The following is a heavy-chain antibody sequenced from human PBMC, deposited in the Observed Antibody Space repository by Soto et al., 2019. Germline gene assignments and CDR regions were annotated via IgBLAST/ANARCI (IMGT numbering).Heavy chain of an antibody. D-gene: IGHD1-26*01. V-gene: IGHV1-69*12. CDR3: ARDLRMSSGSYGLHY. J-gene: IGHJ4*02. CDR1: GGTFSSYA. CDR2: IIPIFGTA. Sequence: QVQLVQSGAEVKKPGCSVKVSCKASGGTFSSYAISWVRQAPGQGLEWMGGIIPIFGTANYAQKFQGRVTITADESTSTAYMELSSLRSEDTAVYYCARDLRMSSGSYGLHYWGQGTLVTVSS.